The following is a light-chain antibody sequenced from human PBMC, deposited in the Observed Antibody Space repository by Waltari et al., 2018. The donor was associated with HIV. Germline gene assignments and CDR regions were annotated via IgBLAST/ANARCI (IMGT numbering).Light chain of an antibody. J-gene: IGLJ2*01. V-gene: IGLV2-8*01. CDR3: SSFAGGDDGVV. CDR1: SSDIGSYNY. CDR2: EVN. Sequence: QSALTQPPSASGSPGQSVTISCTGASSDIGSYNYVSWYQQHPDKAPKLIIYEVNKRPSGVPARFSGAKSGNVVSLSVSGLQADDEADYFCSSFAGGDDGVVFGGGTKLTVL.